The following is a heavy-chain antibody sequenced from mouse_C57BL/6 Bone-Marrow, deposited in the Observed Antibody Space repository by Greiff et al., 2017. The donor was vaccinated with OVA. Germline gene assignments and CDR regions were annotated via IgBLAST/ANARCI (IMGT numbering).Heavy chain of an antibody. J-gene: IGHJ4*01. V-gene: IGHV1-64*01. Sequence: QVQLKQPGAELVKPGASVRLSCKASGYTFTSYWMHWVKQRPGQGLEWIGMIHPNSGSTNYNEKFKSKATLTVDKSSSTAYMQLSSLTSEDSAVYDCARVGGYYFYYAMDYWGQGTSVTVSS. CDR1: GYTFTSYW. D-gene: IGHD2-3*01. CDR3: ARVGGYYFYYAMDY. CDR2: IHPNSGST.